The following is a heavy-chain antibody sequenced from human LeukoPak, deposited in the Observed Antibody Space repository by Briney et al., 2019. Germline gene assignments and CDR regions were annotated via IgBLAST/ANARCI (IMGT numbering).Heavy chain of an antibody. Sequence: GASVKVSCKASGYTFTGYYMHWVRQAPGQGLEWMGWINPNSGGTNYAQKFQGRVTMTRDTSISTAYMELSRLRSDDTAVYYCARVRDIVVVPDDAFDIWGQGTMVTVSS. J-gene: IGHJ3*02. CDR2: INPNSGGT. CDR1: GYTFTGYY. D-gene: IGHD2-2*01. V-gene: IGHV1-2*02. CDR3: ARVRDIVVVPDDAFDI.